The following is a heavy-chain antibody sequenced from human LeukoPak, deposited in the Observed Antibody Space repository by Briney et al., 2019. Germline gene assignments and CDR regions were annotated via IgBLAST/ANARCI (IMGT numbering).Heavy chain of an antibody. J-gene: IGHJ5*02. CDR1: GYTFTSYG. CDR3: ARGITMVRGVTPYNWFDP. CDR2: ISAYNGNK. D-gene: IGHD3-10*01. Sequence: GASVKVSCKASGYTFTSYGISWVRQAPGQGLEWMGWISAYNGNKNYAQKLQGRVTITTDTSTSTAYMELRSLRSDDTAVYYCARGITMVRGVTPYNWFDPWGQGTLVTVSS. V-gene: IGHV1-18*01.